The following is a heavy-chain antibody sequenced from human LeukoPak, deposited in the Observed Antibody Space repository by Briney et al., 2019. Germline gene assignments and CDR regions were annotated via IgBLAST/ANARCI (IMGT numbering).Heavy chain of an antibody. CDR2: ISWDGTNS. J-gene: IGHJ4*02. CDR1: GVTLFYYY. Sequence: GGFPRIFCGASGVTLFYYYMPWGRQDPAEGLELGFFISWDGTNSFYADSVKGRFTVSRDKNKKSLYLQMNSLRPDDTAFYYCAKARKRGYAYGSVDFWGQGTLVTVSS. CDR3: AKARKRGYAYGSVDF. V-gene: IGHV3-43*01. D-gene: IGHD5-18*01.